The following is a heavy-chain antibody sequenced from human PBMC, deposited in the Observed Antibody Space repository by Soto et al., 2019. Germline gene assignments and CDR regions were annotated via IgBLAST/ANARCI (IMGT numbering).Heavy chain of an antibody. CDR1: GFTFSTYG. D-gene: IGHD2-15*01. CDR2: ISYDGSNK. CDR3: AKASGGGSCYSCYFDY. J-gene: IGHJ4*02. V-gene: IGHV3-30*18. Sequence: QVQLVESGGGVVQPGRSLRLSCAGSGFTFSTYGMHWVRQAPGKGLEWVAVISYDGSNKYYADSVKGRFTISRDNSKNTLSLQMNSLRAEDTAVYYCAKASGGGSCYSCYFDYWGQGTLVTDSS.